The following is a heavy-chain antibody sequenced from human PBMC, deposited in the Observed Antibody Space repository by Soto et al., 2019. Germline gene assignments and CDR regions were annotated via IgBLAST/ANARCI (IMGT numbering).Heavy chain of an antibody. CDR3: ARGGRLRHFDY. J-gene: IGHJ4*01. V-gene: IGHV3-30*04. D-gene: IGHD5-12*01. CDR2: ISYEGSDK. CDR1: GFTFSSYA. Sequence: QVQVVESGGGVVQPGRALRLSCAASGFTFSSYAMHWVRQAPGKGLEWVAIISYEGSDKYYADSVKGRFTISRANSKNALYLQMNSLRTEHTAVYYCARGGRLRHFDYWAHGTLVTVSS.